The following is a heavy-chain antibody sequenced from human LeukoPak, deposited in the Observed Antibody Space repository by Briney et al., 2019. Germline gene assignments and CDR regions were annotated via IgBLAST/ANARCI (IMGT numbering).Heavy chain of an antibody. D-gene: IGHD6-13*01. Sequence: GGSLRLSCAASGFTFSSYAMSWVRQAPGKGLEWVSAISGSGGSTYYADSVKGRFTISRDNSKNTLYLQMNSLRAEDTAVYYCAKDKEAGSAAGTSGMDVWGQGTTVTVSS. CDR3: AKDKEAGSAAGTSGMDV. V-gene: IGHV3-23*01. CDR1: GFTFSSYA. J-gene: IGHJ6*02. CDR2: ISGSGGST.